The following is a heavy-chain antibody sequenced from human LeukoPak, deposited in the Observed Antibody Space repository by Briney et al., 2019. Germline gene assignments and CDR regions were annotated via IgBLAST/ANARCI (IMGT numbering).Heavy chain of an antibody. V-gene: IGHV4-4*07. D-gene: IGHD3-10*01. J-gene: IGHJ5*02. CDR3: ARDGSMVRGFNWFDP. Sequence: PSETLSLTCTVSGGSISNFYWSWIRQPAGKGLEWIGRIYSSGTTDYNPSLKSRVTMSVDTSKNQFSLKLSSVTAADTAVYYCARDGSMVRGFNWFDPWGQGTLVTVSS. CDR2: IYSSGTT. CDR1: GGSISNFY.